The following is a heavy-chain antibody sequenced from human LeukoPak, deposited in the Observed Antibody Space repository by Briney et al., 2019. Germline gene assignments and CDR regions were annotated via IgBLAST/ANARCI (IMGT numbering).Heavy chain of an antibody. J-gene: IGHJ3*01. CDR3: AKDPNGDYHGAFDF. Sequence: GGSLRLSCTGSGFAFGNYGMTWVRQPPGKGLEWVSAITGSGGTTRYTDSVTGRFTISRDNSGNTLFLQMNSLRAEDTAVYYCAKDPNGDYHGAFDFWGPGTLVTVSS. CDR2: ITGSGGTT. V-gene: IGHV3-23*01. CDR1: GFAFGNYG. D-gene: IGHD4-17*01.